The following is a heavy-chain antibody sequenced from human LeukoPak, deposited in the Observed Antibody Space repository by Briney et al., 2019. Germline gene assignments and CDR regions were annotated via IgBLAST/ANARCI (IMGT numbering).Heavy chain of an antibody. Sequence: PGGSLRLSCAASGFTFTSYWMSWVRQAPGKGLEWVANIKQDGSEKYYVDSEKGRFIISRDNAKNSLYLQMNSLRAEDTAVYYCARDLPFCSYDSYFDYWGQGTLVTVSS. CDR1: GFTFTSYW. J-gene: IGHJ4*02. CDR3: ARDLPFCSYDSYFDY. D-gene: IGHD5-18*01. V-gene: IGHV3-7*03. CDR2: IKQDGSEK.